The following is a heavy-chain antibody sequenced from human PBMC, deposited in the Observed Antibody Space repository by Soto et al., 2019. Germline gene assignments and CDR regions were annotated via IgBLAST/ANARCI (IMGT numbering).Heavy chain of an antibody. J-gene: IGHJ4*02. D-gene: IGHD3-9*01. CDR1: GFTVSSSA. CDR3: AKDRGSGGIVTGTPDS. V-gene: IGHV3-23*01. Sequence: EVQLLESGGGLVQSGGSLRLSCVISGFTVSSSAMTWVRQAPGKGLEWVSTLSAGGSTYFAASVKGRFTISRNSSANTLYLQMGSLKAEDTAVYYCAKDRGSGGIVTGTPDSWGPRTLVTVSS. CDR2: LSAGGST.